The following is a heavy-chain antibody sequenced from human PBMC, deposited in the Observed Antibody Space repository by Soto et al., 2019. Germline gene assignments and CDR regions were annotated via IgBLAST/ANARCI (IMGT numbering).Heavy chain of an antibody. CDR1: GGSISSYY. J-gene: IGHJ6*03. V-gene: IGHV4-59*01. Sequence: SETLSLTCTVSGGSISSYYWSWIRQPPGKGLEWVGDIYYSGSTNYNPYLKSRVTISVDTSKNQFSLKLSSVTAADTAVYYCARVLATSCSPSGLCYYYYYMDVWGKGTTVTVSS. D-gene: IGHD2-2*01. CDR3: ARVLATSCSPSGLCYYYYYMDV. CDR2: IYYSGST.